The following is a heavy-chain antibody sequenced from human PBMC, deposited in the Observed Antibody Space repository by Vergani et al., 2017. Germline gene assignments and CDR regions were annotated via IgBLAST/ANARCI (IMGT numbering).Heavy chain of an antibody. CDR2: IYYSGST. V-gene: IGHV4-59*01. J-gene: IGHJ6*02. CDR3: ARALGYCSSTSCPKNYYYYGMDV. Sequence: QVQLQESGPGLVKPSQTLSLTCTVSGGSISSYYWSWIRQPPGKGLEWIGYIYYSGSTNYNPSLKRRVTISVDTSKNQFSLKLSSVTAADPAVYYCARALGYCSSTSCPKNYYYYGMDVWGQGTTVTVSS. CDR1: GGSISSYY. D-gene: IGHD2-2*01.